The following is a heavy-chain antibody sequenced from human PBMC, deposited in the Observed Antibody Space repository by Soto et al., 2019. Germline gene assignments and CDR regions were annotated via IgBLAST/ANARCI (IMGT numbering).Heavy chain of an antibody. CDR3: ALSPSGDGSYYVFDY. CDR1: GGTFSSYA. J-gene: IGHJ4*02. D-gene: IGHD1-26*01. CDR2: IIPIFGTA. V-gene: IGHV1-69*06. Sequence: GASVKVSCKASGGTFSSYAISWVRQAPGQGLEWMGGIIPIFGTANYAQKFQGRVTITADKSTSTAYMELSSLRSEDTAVYYCALSPSGDGSYYVFDYWGQGTLVTVLL.